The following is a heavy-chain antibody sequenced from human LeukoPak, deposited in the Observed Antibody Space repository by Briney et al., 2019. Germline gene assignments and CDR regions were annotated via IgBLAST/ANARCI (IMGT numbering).Heavy chain of an antibody. D-gene: IGHD3-22*01. CDR2: IYPGDSDT. V-gene: IGHV5-51*01. J-gene: IGHJ4*02. CDR1: GYSFTSYW. CDR3: ARQASSDSYYFDY. Sequence: GESLKISCKGSGYSFTSYWIGWVRQMSGKGPEWMGIIYPGDSDTRYSPSFQGQVTTSADKSISTAYLQWSSLKASDTAMYYCARQASSDSYYFDYWGQGTLVTVSS.